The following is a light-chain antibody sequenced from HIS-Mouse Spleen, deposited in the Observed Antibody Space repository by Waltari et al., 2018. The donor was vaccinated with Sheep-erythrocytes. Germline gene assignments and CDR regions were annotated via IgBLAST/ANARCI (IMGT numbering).Light chain of an antibody. V-gene: IGLV2-11*01. J-gene: IGLJ1*01. Sequence: QSALTKPRSVSGSPGQSVTISCTGTSSAVGGYNYSYWYQQHPGKAPKLMIYDVSKRPSGVPDRFSGSKSGNTASLTISGLQAEDEADYYCCSYAGSYNHVFATGTKVTVL. CDR1: SSAVGGYNY. CDR3: CSYAGSYNHV. CDR2: DVS.